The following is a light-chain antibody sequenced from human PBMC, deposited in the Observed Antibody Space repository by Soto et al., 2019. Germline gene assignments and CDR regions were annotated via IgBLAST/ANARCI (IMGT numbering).Light chain of an antibody. J-gene: IGKJ2*01. CDR3: QQYYSSPYT. Sequence: DIVMTQSPDSLAVSLGERATINCKSSRSVLFSSDSENYLAWYQQKPGQPPKLLIYWASTRESGVPDRFSSTESGTDFTLTISSLQAEEVAVYYCQQYYSSPYTFGQGTKLEI. CDR2: WAS. CDR1: RSVLFSSDSENY. V-gene: IGKV4-1*01.